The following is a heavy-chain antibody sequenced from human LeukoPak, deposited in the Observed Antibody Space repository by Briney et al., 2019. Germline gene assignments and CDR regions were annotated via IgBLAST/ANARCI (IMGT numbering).Heavy chain of an antibody. V-gene: IGHV3-30*02. CDR1: GFTFSSYG. D-gene: IGHD6-13*01. CDR3: AKDGGRAAAGTVDS. J-gene: IGHJ4*02. Sequence: PGGSLRLSCAASGFTFSSYGMHWVRQAPGKGLEWVAVIWYDGSNKYYADSMKGRFTISRDNSKNTLYLQINSLRADDTAVFYCAKDGGRAAAGTVDSWGQGALVTVSS. CDR2: IWYDGSNK.